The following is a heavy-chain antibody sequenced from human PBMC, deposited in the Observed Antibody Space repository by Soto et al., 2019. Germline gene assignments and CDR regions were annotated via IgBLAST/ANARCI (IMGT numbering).Heavy chain of an antibody. Sequence: SXRLACSASGFNFSAYTMSLFRLTPGKGLEWVGFIRSIAYGGTTDYAASVKGRFTISRDDSRKIVYLQMSRLKIEDTAVYYCSRSLAIDFDAWGQGTLVTVSS. CDR3: SRSLAIDFDA. J-gene: IGHJ4*02. V-gene: IGHV3-49*03. CDR1: GFNFSAYT. CDR2: IRSIAYGGTT.